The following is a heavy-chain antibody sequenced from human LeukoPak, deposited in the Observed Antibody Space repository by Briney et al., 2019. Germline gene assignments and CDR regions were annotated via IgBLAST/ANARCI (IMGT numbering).Heavy chain of an antibody. J-gene: IGHJ4*02. CDR1: GYTFIGYY. Sequence: ASVKVSCKASGYTFIGYYLHWVRQAPGQGLQWMGWINPNSGDTNYAKKFQGRVTMTRDTSISTGYMELSGLRSDDTAVYYCARDSLERFDYWGQGTLVTVSS. V-gene: IGHV1-2*02. D-gene: IGHD1-1*01. CDR3: ARDSLERFDY. CDR2: INPNSGDT.